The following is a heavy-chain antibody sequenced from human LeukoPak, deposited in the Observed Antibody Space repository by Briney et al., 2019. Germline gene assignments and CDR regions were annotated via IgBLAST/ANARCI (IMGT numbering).Heavy chain of an antibody. CDR3: ARDVARPSDWPDY. CDR1: GGTFSSYA. CDR2: IIPILGIA. J-gene: IGHJ4*02. D-gene: IGHD6-19*01. V-gene: IGHV1-69*04. Sequence: SVKVSCKAPGGTFSSYAISWVQQAPGQGLEWMGRIIPILGIANYAQKFQGRVTITADKSTSTAYMELSSLRSEDTAVYYCARDVARPSDWPDYWGQGTLVTVSS.